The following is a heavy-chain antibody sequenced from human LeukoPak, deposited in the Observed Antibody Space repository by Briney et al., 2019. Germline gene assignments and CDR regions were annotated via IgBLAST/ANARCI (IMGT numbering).Heavy chain of an antibody. D-gene: IGHD1-26*01. CDR3: ARGGRANWFDP. Sequence: PSETLSLTCTVSGGSISSGGYYWSWIRQHPGKGLEWIGYIYYSGSTYYNPSLKSRVTISVDTSKNQLSLKLSSVTAADTAVYYCARGGRANWFDPWGQGTLVTVSS. CDR2: IYYSGST. V-gene: IGHV4-31*03. CDR1: GGSISSGGYY. J-gene: IGHJ5*02.